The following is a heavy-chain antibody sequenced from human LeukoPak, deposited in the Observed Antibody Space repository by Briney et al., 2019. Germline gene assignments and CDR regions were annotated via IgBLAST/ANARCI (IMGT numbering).Heavy chain of an antibody. J-gene: IGHJ5*02. D-gene: IGHD3-10*01. CDR2: IYVTEST. CDR1: GASLSPHY. CDR3: ARDSGTTGEVKFDP. Sequence: SETLSLTCSVSGASLSPHYWSWIRQPAGKGLEWIGRIYVTESTTYNPSLKSRVTISIDTSKNQFSLKLTSVTAADTAVYYCARDSGTTGEVKFDPWGQGTLVTVSS. V-gene: IGHV4-4*07.